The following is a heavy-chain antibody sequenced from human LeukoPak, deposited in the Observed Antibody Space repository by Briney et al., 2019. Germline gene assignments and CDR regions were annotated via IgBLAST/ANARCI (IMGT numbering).Heavy chain of an antibody. CDR3: ARGYYCTHGVCYGGDFDN. CDR2: SSPNNGNR. CDR1: GYTFTTYG. J-gene: IGHJ4*02. D-gene: IGHD2-8*01. V-gene: IGHV1-18*01. Sequence: VSVNVSCKTSGYTFTTYGISWVRQAPGQGLEWMGWSSPNNGNRNYAQKFQGRVTMTTDTSTATAYMELRSLRSDDTAVYYCARGYYCTHGVCYGGDFDNWGQGTLVTVSS.